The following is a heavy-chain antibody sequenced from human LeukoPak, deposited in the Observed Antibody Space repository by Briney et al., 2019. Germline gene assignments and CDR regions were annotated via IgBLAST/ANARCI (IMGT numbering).Heavy chain of an antibody. J-gene: IGHJ6*03. CDR2: MNPNSGNT. Sequence: ASVKVSCKASGYTFTSYDINWVRQATGQGLEWMGWMNPNSGNTGYAQKFQGRVTITRNTSISTAYMELSSLRSEDTAVYYCARGVQDHVYNYYYYYMDVWGKGTTVTISS. CDR1: GYTFTSYD. CDR3: ARGVQDHVYNYYYYYMDV. V-gene: IGHV1-8*03. D-gene: IGHD2-8*01.